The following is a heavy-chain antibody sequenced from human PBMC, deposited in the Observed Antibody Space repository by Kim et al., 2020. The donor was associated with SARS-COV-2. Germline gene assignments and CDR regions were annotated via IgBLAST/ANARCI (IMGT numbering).Heavy chain of an antibody. V-gene: IGHV4-39*01. CDR1: GGSISSSSYY. CDR3: GGHSACIHLWYIDY. Sequence: SETLSLTCTVSGGSISSSSYYWGWIRQPPGKGLEWIGSNYYSGRTYYHPSLKSRVTISADTYNNQFSLKLSSVTAADTAVYYCGGHSACIHLWYIDYWG. J-gene: IGHJ4*01. CDR2: NYYSGRT. D-gene: IGHD5-18*01.